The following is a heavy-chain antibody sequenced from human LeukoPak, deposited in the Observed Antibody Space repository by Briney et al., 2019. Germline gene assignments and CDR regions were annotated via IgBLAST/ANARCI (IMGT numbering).Heavy chain of an antibody. CDR1: GGSISSGGYY. CDR3: ARRGIAAAGDPYFDY. CDR2: IYHSGST. J-gene: IGHJ4*02. D-gene: IGHD6-13*01. V-gene: IGHV4-30-2*01. Sequence: SETLSLTFTVSGGSISSGGYYWSWIRQPPGKGLEWIGYIYHSGSTYYNPSLKSRVTISVDRSKSQFSLKLSSVTAADTAVYYCARRGIAAAGDPYFDYWGQGTLVTVSS.